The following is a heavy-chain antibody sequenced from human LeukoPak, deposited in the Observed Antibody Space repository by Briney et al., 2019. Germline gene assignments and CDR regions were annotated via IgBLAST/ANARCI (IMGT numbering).Heavy chain of an antibody. Sequence: ASVKVSSVASGYTFTAYYMHWVRQAPGQGLEWMGWIDSKNGDTKYAQKFQSRLTITRDTSIGIAYMELRSLISDDTAVYYCASEAYYSGGRCSVPRVASWGQGPPDTVSS. J-gene: IGHJ4*02. CDR3: ASEAYYSGGRCSVPRVAS. CDR1: GYTFTAYY. D-gene: IGHD2-15*01. V-gene: IGHV1-2*02. CDR2: IDSKNGDT.